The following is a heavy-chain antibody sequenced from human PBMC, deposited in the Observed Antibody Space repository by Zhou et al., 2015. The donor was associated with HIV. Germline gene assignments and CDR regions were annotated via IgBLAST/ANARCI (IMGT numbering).Heavy chain of an antibody. CDR2: INPYSGDT. J-gene: IGHJ4*02. CDR1: GYTFTDYY. CDR3: ARGPASSGWYPLDY. D-gene: IGHD6-19*01. Sequence: QVQLVQSGAEVKKPGASVKVSCKTSGYTFTDYYVHWVRQAPGQGLEWMGWINPYSGDTKNAQRFEGWVTMTRDTSITTAYMEVSRLGFDDTAVYFCARGPASSGWYPLDYWAEG. V-gene: IGHV1-2*04.